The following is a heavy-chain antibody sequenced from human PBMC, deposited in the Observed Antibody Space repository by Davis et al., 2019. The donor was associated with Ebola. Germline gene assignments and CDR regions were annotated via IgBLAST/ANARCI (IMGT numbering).Heavy chain of an antibody. CDR2: ISGSGGST. J-gene: IGHJ4*02. V-gene: IGHV3-23*01. Sequence: GESLKISCAASGFTFSSYGMHWVRQAPGKGLEWVSAISGSGGSTYYADSVKGRFTISRDNSKNTLYLQMNSLRAEDTAVYYCAKDRGAGEVDYWGQGTLVTVSS. CDR3: AKDRGAGEVDY. D-gene: IGHD3-10*01. CDR1: GFTFSSYG.